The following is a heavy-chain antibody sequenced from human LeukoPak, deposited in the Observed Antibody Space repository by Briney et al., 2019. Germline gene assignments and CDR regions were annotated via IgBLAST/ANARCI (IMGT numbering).Heavy chain of an antibody. CDR1: GGSISSSSYY. CDR2: IYTSGST. D-gene: IGHD5-24*01. J-gene: IGHJ4*02. Sequence: PSETLSLTCTVSGGSISSSSYYWSWIRQPAGKGLEWIGRIYTSGSTNYNPSLKSRVTMSVDTSKNQFSLKLSSVTAADTAVYYCARGRWLQLENWGQGTLVTVSS. CDR3: ARGRWLQLEN. V-gene: IGHV4-61*02.